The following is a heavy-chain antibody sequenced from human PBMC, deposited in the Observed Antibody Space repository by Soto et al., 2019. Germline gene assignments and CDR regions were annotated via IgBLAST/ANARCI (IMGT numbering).Heavy chain of an antibody. V-gene: IGHV6-1*01. CDR3: ARESDLTHPVGYCSGGSCYPPDYYYYMDV. Sequence: SQTLSLTCAISGDSVSSNSAAWNWIRQSPSRGLEWLGRTYYRSKWYNDYAVSVKSRITINPDTSKNQFSLQLNSVTPEDTAVYYCARESDLTHPVGYCSGGSCYPPDYYYYMDVWGKGATVTVSS. J-gene: IGHJ6*03. CDR1: GDSVSSNSAA. CDR2: TYYRSKWYN. D-gene: IGHD2-15*01.